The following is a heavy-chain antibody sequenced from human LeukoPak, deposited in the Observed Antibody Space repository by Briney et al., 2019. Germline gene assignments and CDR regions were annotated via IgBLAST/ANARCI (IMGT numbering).Heavy chain of an antibody. Sequence: HPGGSLRLSCAASGFTFSSYAMSWVRQAPGKGLEWVSAISGSGGSTYYADPVKGRFTISTNNSKNTLYLQMNSLRAEDTAVYYCAKVRTGHYFDYWGQGTLVTVSS. CDR3: AKVRTGHYFDY. CDR1: GFTFSSYA. J-gene: IGHJ4*02. V-gene: IGHV3-23*01. D-gene: IGHD3/OR15-3a*01. CDR2: ISGSGGST.